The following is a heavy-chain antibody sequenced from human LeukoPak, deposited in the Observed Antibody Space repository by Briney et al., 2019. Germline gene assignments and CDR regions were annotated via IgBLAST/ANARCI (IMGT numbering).Heavy chain of an antibody. D-gene: IGHD5-18*01. CDR2: IKKDGSEK. CDR1: GFTFSSYG. J-gene: IGHJ4*02. V-gene: IGHV3-7*01. Sequence: GGTLRLSYADSGFTFSSYGMSWVRQAPGKGLEGVANIKKDGSEKYYVDSVKGRFTISRDNAKTSLYLQMNSLRAEDTAVYYCARDLSGVTGYTYGRGIDYWGQGTLVTVSS. CDR3: ARDLSGVTGYTYGRGIDY.